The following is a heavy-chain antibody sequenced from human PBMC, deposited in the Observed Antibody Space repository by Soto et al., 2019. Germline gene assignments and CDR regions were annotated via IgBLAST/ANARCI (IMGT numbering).Heavy chain of an antibody. CDR1: GASIVTDDYY. V-gene: IGHV4-30-4*01. Sequence: SETLSLTCTVSGASIVTDDYYWSWIRQPPGEGLEWIGYVTYSGSTYYNPSLKSRVTTSLDRSKNQISLHLSSVTAADTAVYYCARIGTLLGIVTNNWFDPWGQGALVTVSS. D-gene: IGHD1-26*01. CDR3: ARIGTLLGIVTNNWFDP. CDR2: VTYSGST. J-gene: IGHJ5*02.